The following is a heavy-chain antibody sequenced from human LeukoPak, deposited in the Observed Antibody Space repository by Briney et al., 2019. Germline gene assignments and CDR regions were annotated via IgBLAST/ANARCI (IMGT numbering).Heavy chain of an antibody. CDR3: ARTLASGTADP. CDR2: IYYSGST. D-gene: IGHD1-1*01. Sequence: SETLSLTCTVSGGSISSYYWSWIRQPPGKGLEWIGYIYYSGSTNYNPSLKSRVTISVDTSKNQFSLNLSSVTAADTAVYYCARTLASGTADPWGQGTQVTVSS. V-gene: IGHV4-59*08. CDR1: GGSISSYY. J-gene: IGHJ5*02.